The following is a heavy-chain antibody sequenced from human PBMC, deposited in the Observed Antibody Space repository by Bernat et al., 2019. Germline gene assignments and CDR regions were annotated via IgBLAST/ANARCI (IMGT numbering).Heavy chain of an antibody. V-gene: IGHV3-30*18. Sequence: QVQLVESGGGVVQPGRSLRLSCAASGFTLSNYGMHWVRQAPGKGLEWVAVISYDGSNKYYADSVKGRFTISRDNSKNTLYLQMNSLRAEDTAVYYCAKDGGRYFDWLYLDYWGQGTLVTVSS. D-gene: IGHD3-9*01. CDR3: AKDGGRYFDWLYLDY. J-gene: IGHJ4*02. CDR2: ISYDGSNK. CDR1: GFTLSNYG.